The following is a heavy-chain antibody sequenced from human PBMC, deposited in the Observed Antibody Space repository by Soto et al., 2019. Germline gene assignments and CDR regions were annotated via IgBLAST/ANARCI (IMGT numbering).Heavy chain of an antibody. D-gene: IGHD6-13*01. Sequence: GGSLRLSCAASGFTFSSYGMHWVRQAPGKGLEWVAVISYDGSNKYYADSVKGRFTISRDNSKNTLYLQMNSLRAEDTAVYYCANHSPYSSSWYFDYWGQGTLVTVSS. CDR1: GFTFSSYG. V-gene: IGHV3-30*18. CDR3: ANHSPYSSSWYFDY. CDR2: ISYDGSNK. J-gene: IGHJ4*02.